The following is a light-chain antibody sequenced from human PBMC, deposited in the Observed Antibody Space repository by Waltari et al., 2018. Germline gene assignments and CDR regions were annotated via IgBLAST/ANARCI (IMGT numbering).Light chain of an antibody. Sequence: QSALTHPASVSGSPGQSITISCTGTSSDVGGYNYVSWFHQHPGKAPKLVIYDVTNRPSGFSNRCSGSKSGKTASLTISGLQAEDEADYYCSSYTSSSAWVFGGGTKLTVL. CDR3: SSYTSSSAWV. J-gene: IGLJ3*02. V-gene: IGLV2-14*01. CDR2: DVT. CDR1: SSDVGGYNY.